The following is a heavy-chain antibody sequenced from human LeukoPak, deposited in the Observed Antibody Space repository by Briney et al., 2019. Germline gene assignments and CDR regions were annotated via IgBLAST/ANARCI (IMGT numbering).Heavy chain of an antibody. D-gene: IGHD3-3*01. CDR1: GGTFSSYA. CDR3: ARDRNFGVVNNWFDP. Sequence: SVKVSCKASGGTFSSYAISWVRQAPGQGLEWMGGIIPIFGTANYAQKFQGRVTITTDESTSTAYMELSSLRSEDTAVYYCARDRNFGVVNNWFDPWGQGTLVTVSS. CDR2: IIPIFGTA. J-gene: IGHJ5*02. V-gene: IGHV1-69*05.